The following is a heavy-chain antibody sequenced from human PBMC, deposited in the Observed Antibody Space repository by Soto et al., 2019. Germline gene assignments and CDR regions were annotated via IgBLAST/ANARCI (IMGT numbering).Heavy chain of an antibody. CDR2: ISYDGSNK. J-gene: IGHJ4*02. CDR3: AKDLGSSGKNYFDY. D-gene: IGHD3-22*01. Sequence: GGSLRLSCAASGFTFSSYGVHWVRQAPGKGLEWVAVISYDGSNKYYADSVKGRFTISRDNSKNTLYLQMNSLRAEDTAVYYCAKDLGSSGKNYFDYWGQGTLVTVSS. V-gene: IGHV3-30*18. CDR1: GFTFSSYG.